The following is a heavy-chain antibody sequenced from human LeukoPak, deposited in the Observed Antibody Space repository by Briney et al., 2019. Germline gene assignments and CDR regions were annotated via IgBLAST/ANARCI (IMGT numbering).Heavy chain of an antibody. CDR3: ARWAGNSYYDFWSGYYLDY. CDR2: IYTSGST. J-gene: IGHJ4*02. Sequence: PSQTLSLTCTVSGGSISSGSYDWSWIRQPAGKGLEWIGRIYTSGSTNYNPSLKSRVTISVDTSKNQFSLKLSSVTAADTAVYYCARWAGNSYYDFWSGYYLDYWGQGTLVTVSS. V-gene: IGHV4-61*02. CDR1: GGSISSGSYD. D-gene: IGHD3-3*01.